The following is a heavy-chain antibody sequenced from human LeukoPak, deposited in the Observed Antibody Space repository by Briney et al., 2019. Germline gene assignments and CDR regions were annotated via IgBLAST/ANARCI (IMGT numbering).Heavy chain of an antibody. CDR3: ARLAFSSGWNFDY. CDR1: GGSISGSTYY. D-gene: IGHD6-19*01. V-gene: IGHV4-39*01. J-gene: IGHJ4*02. CDR2: MYYTGNI. Sequence: SETLSLTCTVSGGSISGSTYYWGWIRQPPGKGLEWIGSMYYTGNIYYNPSLKSRVTMSVDTSKNQLSLKLSSVTAADTAVYYCARLAFSSGWNFDYWGQGTLVTVSS.